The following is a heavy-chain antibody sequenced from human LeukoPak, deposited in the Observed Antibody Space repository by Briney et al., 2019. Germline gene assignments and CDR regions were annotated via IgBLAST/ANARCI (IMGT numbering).Heavy chain of an antibody. J-gene: IGHJ4*02. CDR3: ATSYDSSGCD. D-gene: IGHD3-22*01. CDR2: IKPDGSLQ. CDR1: GFIFSSFW. Sequence: GGSLRLSCTASGFIFSSFWMAWVRQAPGKGLEWVANIKPDGSLQFYGDSVKGRFTISRDSAKNSLYLQMNNLRAEDTALYYCATSYDSSGCDWGQGTLVTVSS. V-gene: IGHV3-7*01.